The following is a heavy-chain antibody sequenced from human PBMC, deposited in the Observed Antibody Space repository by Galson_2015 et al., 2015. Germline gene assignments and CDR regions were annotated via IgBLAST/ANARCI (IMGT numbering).Heavy chain of an antibody. J-gene: IGHJ4*02. V-gene: IGHV3-74*01. CDR3: TRGAYCSGGIRYSCGDY. CDR1: GFTFSNYW. CDR2: INGDGSST. D-gene: IGHD2-15*01. Sequence: SLRLSCAASGFTFSNYWVHWVRQAPGKGLEWLSRINGDGSSTSYADSVKGRFTISRDNAKNTLSLQMNSLRAEDSAVYYCTRGAYCSGGIRYSCGDYWGQGTLVTVSS.